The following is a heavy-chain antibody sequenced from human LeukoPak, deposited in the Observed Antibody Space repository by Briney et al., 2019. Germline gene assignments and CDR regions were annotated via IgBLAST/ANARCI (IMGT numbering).Heavy chain of an antibody. CDR1: GGSISSSGYS. Sequence: SETLSLTCAVSGGSISSSGYSWNWIRQPPGNGLEWIGYIYNSGRTYYDATLKSRLTISMDRSKNQFSLKLISVTAADTAVYYCARIPRPHTAMVLYWYFDLWGRGTLVTVSS. CDR3: ARIPRPHTAMVLYWYFDL. J-gene: IGHJ2*01. V-gene: IGHV4-30-2*01. D-gene: IGHD5-18*01. CDR2: IYNSGRT.